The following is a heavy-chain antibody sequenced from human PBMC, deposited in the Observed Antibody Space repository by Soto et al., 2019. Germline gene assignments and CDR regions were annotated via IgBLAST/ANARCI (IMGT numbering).Heavy chain of an antibody. CDR3: ARTFPSSGWSTFDY. V-gene: IGHV3-33*01. D-gene: IGHD6-19*01. CDR2: IWYDGSNK. J-gene: IGHJ4*02. CDR1: GFTLSSYC. Sequence: GGSLRLSCGGSGFTLSSYCIHWGRQAPGKGLGWVAVIWYDGSNKYYADSVKGRFTISRDNSKNTLYLQMNSLRAEDTAVYYCARTFPSSGWSTFDYWGQGTLVTVSS.